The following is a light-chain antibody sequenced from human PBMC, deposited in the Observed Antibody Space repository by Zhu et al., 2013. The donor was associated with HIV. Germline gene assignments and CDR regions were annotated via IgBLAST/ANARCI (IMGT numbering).Light chain of an antibody. Sequence: SYVLTQPPSVSVAPGKTATITCGGNNIGTISVHWYQQNPGQAPVLVVYDDTARPSGIPERFSGSNSGNTATLTISRAEAGDEADYYCQVWDALTDQIVFGGGTTLTVL. CDR2: DDT. V-gene: IGLV3-21*03. J-gene: IGLJ2*01. CDR3: QVWDALTDQIV. CDR1: NIGTIS.